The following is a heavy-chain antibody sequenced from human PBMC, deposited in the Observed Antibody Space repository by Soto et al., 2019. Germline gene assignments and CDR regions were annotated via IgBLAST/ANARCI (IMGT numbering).Heavy chain of an antibody. V-gene: IGHV4-31*03. CDR2: IYYSGST. CDR3: AREAGSTQVVLDY. D-gene: IGHD2-15*01. J-gene: IGHJ4*02. Sequence: SETLSLTCTVSGGSISSGGYYWSWIRQHPGKGLEWIGYIYYSGSTYYNPSLKSRVTISVDTSKNQFSLKLSSVTAADTAVYYCAREAGSTQVVLDYWGQGTLVTVSS. CDR1: GGSISSGGYY.